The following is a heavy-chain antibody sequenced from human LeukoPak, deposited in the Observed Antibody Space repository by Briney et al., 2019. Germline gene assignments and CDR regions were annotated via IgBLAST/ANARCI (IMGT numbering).Heavy chain of an antibody. CDR3: ARGVVAAAGRTFDF. J-gene: IGHJ4*02. V-gene: IGHV4-39*07. Sequence: PSETLSLTCTVSGGSISSSSYSWAWIRQPPGMGLEWIGNIYYSGSTYYNPSLQSRVTISVDTSKNQFSLKLNSVTAADTAVYYCARGVVAAAGRTFDFWGQGTLVTVSS. CDR1: GGSISSSSYS. D-gene: IGHD6-13*01. CDR2: IYYSGST.